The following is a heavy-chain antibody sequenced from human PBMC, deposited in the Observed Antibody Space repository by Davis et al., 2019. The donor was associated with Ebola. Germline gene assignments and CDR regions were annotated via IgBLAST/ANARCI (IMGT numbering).Heavy chain of an antibody. D-gene: IGHD4-17*01. Sequence: GESLKISCAASGFNFRSYGMHWVRQAPDKGLEWVAVIWYDGSRKYYGDSVKGRFTISRDNSKNTLYLQMNSLRAEDTAMYYCARGPDYGDYWGQGTLVTVSS. V-gene: IGHV3-33*01. CDR1: GFNFRSYG. CDR2: IWYDGSRK. J-gene: IGHJ4*02. CDR3: ARGPDYGDY.